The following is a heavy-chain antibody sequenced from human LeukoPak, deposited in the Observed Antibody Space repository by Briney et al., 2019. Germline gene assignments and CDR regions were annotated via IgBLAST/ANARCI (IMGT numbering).Heavy chain of an antibody. CDR3: AGDSDYDSYYYYYMDV. J-gene: IGHJ6*03. Sequence: PSETLSLTCTVSGGSISSYYWSWIRQPPGKGLEWIGYIYYSGSTNYNPSLKSRVTISVDTSKNQFSLKLSSVTAADTAVYYCAGDSDYDSYYYYYMDVWGKGTTVTVSS. D-gene: IGHD5-12*01. V-gene: IGHV4-59*01. CDR2: IYYSGST. CDR1: GGSISSYY.